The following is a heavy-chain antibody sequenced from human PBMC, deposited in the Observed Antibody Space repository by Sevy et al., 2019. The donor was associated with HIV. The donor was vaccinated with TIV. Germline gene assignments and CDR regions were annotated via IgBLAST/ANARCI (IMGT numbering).Heavy chain of an antibody. V-gene: IGHV3-74*01. Sequence: GESLKISCAASGFTFTSDYMHWVRQPPGKGLVWVSHINTDGKIIRYADSMKGRFTTSRDNAKNTLYLQMNSLRAEDTAVYYCARGSRGTFGSWGQGTLVTVSS. CDR1: GFTFTSDY. D-gene: IGHD1-26*01. CDR3: ARGSRGTFGS. J-gene: IGHJ4*02. CDR2: INTDGKII.